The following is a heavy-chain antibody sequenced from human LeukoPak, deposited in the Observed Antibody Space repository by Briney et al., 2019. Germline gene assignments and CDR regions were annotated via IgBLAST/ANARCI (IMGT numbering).Heavy chain of an antibody. Sequence: ASVKVSCKASGYTFTDYYMHWVWQAPGQGLEWMGWIDPNSGATKYAQKFQGRVTMTRDTSISTAYMESRRLRSDDTALYYCARDRLTFDYWGQGTLVTVSS. CDR3: ARDRLTFDY. J-gene: IGHJ4*02. D-gene: IGHD6-6*01. CDR1: GYTFTDYY. CDR2: IDPNSGAT. V-gene: IGHV1-2*02.